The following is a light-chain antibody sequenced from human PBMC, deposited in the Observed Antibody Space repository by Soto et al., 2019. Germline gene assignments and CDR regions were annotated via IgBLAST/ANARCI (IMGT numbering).Light chain of an antibody. V-gene: IGLV2-14*01. CDR3: SSYTSSSSYV. J-gene: IGLJ1*01. CDR2: EVS. Sequence: QSVLTQPASVSGSPGQSITISCTGTSSDVGGYNYVSWYQQHPGKAPKLMIYEVSNRPSEVSNRFSGSKSGNTASLTISGLQAEDEADYYCSSYTSSSSYVFGTGTKVTVL. CDR1: SSDVGGYNY.